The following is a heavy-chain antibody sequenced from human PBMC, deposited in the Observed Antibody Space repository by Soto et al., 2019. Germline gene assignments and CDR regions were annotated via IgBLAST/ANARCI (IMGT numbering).Heavy chain of an antibody. Sequence: QVLLQESGPGLVKPSETLSLTCTVSGGPLSSGSYYWSWIRQSPGQGLEWIGYIYYSGTTKYNPSLKSRFSISVHTSKNQFSLRLTSLSAADTAVYYCARAASRYFDLLSAFHPWGQGTLVTVSS. CDR2: IYYSGTT. V-gene: IGHV4-61*01. CDR1: GGPLSSGSYY. J-gene: IGHJ5*02. CDR3: ARAASRYFDLLSAFHP. D-gene: IGHD3-9*01.